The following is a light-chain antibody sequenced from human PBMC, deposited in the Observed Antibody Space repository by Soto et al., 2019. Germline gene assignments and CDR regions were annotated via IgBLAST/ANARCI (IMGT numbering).Light chain of an antibody. CDR1: SSDIGDYDY. CDR2: EVS. Sequence: QSALTQPASVSGSPGQSITISCTGTSSDIGDYDYVSWYQQHPGKAPKLLISEVSNRPSGVSNRFSGSKSGNTASLTISGLQAEDEADYYCNSYASGNARVFGTGTKLHRP. V-gene: IGLV2-14*01. J-gene: IGLJ1*01. CDR3: NSYASGNARV.